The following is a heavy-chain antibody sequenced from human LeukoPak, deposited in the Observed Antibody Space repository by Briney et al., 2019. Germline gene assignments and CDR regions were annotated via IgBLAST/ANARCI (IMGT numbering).Heavy chain of an antibody. CDR2: IRSTAYGGTT. CDR3: TRDRRYYYDSSGYISLYYYYYMDV. V-gene: IGHV3-49*04. D-gene: IGHD3-22*01. Sequence: GGSLRLSCAASGFTVSGNYMSWVRQAPGKGLEWVGFIRSTAYGGTTEYAASVKGRFSISRDDYKSIAYLQMNSLKTEDTAVYYCTRDRRYYYDSSGYISLYYYYYMDVWGKGTTVTVSS. J-gene: IGHJ6*03. CDR1: GFTVSGNY.